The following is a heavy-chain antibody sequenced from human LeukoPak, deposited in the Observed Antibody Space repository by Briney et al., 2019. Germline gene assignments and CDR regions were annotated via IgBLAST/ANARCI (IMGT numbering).Heavy chain of an antibody. V-gene: IGHV3-48*03. D-gene: IGHD3-10*01. J-gene: IGHJ4*02. Sequence: GGSLRLSCAASGFTFSSYEMNWVRQAPGKGLEWVSYISSSGSTIYYADSVKGRFTISRDNAKNSLYLQMNSLRAEDTAVYYCARELLWLGDRLSYWGQGTLVTVSS. CDR1: GFTFSSYE. CDR2: ISSSGSTI. CDR3: ARELLWLGDRLSY.